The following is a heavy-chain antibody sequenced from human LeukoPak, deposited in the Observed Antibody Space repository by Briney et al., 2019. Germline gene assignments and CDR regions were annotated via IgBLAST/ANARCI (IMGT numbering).Heavy chain of an antibody. CDR3: ARDLDSSSEEWLVPHCDY. J-gene: IGHJ4*02. V-gene: IGHV1-69*04. CDR2: IIPILGIA. CDR1: GGTFSSYS. Sequence: ASVKVSCKASGGTFSSYSISWVRQAPGQGLEWMGRIIPILGIANYAQKFQGRVTITADKSTSTAYMELSSLRSEDTAVYYCARDLDSSSEEWLVPHCDYWGQGTLVTVSS. D-gene: IGHD6-19*01.